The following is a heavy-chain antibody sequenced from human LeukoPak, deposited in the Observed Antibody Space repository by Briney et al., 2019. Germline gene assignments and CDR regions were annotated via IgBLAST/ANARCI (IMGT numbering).Heavy chain of an antibody. J-gene: IGHJ4*02. Sequence: GGSLRLSCAASGFTVNSKYMSWVRQAPGKGLEWVSVIYSGGRTYYADSVKGRFTISRDTSTNTLYLQMNSLRAEDTAVYYCARGTSTAGSSWYDRYFDCWGQGTLVTVSS. CDR3: ARGTSTAGSSWYDRYFDC. D-gene: IGHD6-13*01. CDR2: IYSGGRT. V-gene: IGHV3-66*01. CDR1: GFTVNSKY.